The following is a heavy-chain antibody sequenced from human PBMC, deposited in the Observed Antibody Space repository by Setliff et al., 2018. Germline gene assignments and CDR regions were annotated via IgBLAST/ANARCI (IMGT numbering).Heavy chain of an antibody. CDR1: GGSLNSGSYY. D-gene: IGHD1-26*01. CDR2: LHTSGST. V-gene: IGHV4-61*02. Sequence: SETLSLTCAVPGGSLNSGSYYWSWIRQSTERGLEWLGRLHTSGSTTYNPALNSRVTISVDTPTNQFSLRLTSLTAADTAVYFCARDNTILGATDHWGQGTLVTVSS. J-gene: IGHJ5*02. CDR3: ARDNTILGATDH.